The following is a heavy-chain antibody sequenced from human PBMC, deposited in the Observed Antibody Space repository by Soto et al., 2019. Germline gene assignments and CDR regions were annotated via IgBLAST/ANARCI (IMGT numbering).Heavy chain of an antibody. D-gene: IGHD3-10*01. CDR2: IYYSDST. V-gene: IGHV4-31*03. CDR3: ARRQSDYYGSGSYYYYYYDMDV. Sequence: SETLSLTCTVSCSSISRGCYYWSWIRQHPGKGLECIGYIYYSDSTYYNPSLKSRVTISVDTSKNQFSLKLSPVTAADTAVYYCARRQSDYYGSGSYYYYYYDMDVWGQGTMVTVSS. CDR1: CSSISRGCYY. J-gene: IGHJ6*02.